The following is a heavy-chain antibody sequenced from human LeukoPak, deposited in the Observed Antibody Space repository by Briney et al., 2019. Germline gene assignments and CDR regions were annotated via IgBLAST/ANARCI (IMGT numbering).Heavy chain of an antibody. J-gene: IGHJ4*02. CDR1: GFTFSSYA. D-gene: IGHD2-2*01. CDR2: ISGSGGST. V-gene: IGHV3-23*01. Sequence: GGSLRPSCAASGFTFSSYAMSWVRQAPGKGLEWVSAISGSGGSTYYADSVKGRFTISRDNSKNTLYLQMNSLRAEDMAVYYCAKDIYCSSTSCNFDYWGQGTLVTVSS. CDR3: AKDIYCSSTSCNFDY.